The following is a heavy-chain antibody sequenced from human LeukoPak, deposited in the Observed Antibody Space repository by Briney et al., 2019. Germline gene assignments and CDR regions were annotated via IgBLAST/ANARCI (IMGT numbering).Heavy chain of an antibody. CDR1: GYSISSGYY. V-gene: IGHV4-38-2*02. CDR2: IYHSGRT. Sequence: PSETLSLTCTVSGYSISSGYYWGWIRQPPGKGLEWIGNIYHSGRTYYNPSLKSRVTISVDTSKNQFSLKLSSVTAADTAVYYCARDQLANLASRLFDPWGQGTLVTVSS. J-gene: IGHJ5*02. D-gene: IGHD1-1*01. CDR3: ARDQLANLASRLFDP.